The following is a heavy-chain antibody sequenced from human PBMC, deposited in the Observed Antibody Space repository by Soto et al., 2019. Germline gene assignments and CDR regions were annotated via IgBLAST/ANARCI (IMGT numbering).Heavy chain of an antibody. D-gene: IGHD2-2*03. CDR2: IRNTHYGGTT. J-gene: IGHJ5*02. CDR3: SRGSFGYYGP. V-gene: IGHV3-49*04. Sequence: QPGGSLRLSCNCSGFRFSEHAMTWVRQAPGKGLERVGFIRNTHYGGTTDYAASVRGRFTISRDDSASIAYLQMNSLKTEDSGLYYCSRGSFGYYGPWGPGTLVTVSS. CDR1: GFRFSEHA.